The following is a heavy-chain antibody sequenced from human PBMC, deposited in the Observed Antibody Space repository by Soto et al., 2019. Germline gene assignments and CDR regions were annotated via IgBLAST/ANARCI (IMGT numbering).Heavy chain of an antibody. J-gene: IGHJ5*02. CDR3: ARSDFWSGYYFSGASLDNWFDP. D-gene: IGHD3-3*01. Sequence: EVQLVESGGGLVQPGGSLRLSCAASGFTFSSYSMNWVRQAPGKGLEWVSYISSSSSTIYYADSVKGRFTISRDNAKNSLYLQMNSLRDEDTAVYYCARSDFWSGYYFSGASLDNWFDPWGQGTLVTVSS. CDR2: ISSSSSTI. CDR1: GFTFSSYS. V-gene: IGHV3-48*02.